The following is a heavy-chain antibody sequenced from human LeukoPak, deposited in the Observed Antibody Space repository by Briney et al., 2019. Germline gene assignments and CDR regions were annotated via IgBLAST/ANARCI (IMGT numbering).Heavy chain of an antibody. CDR1: GLTFSNAW. Sequence: GGSLRLSCAASGLTFSNAWMNWVRQAPGKGLEWVGRIKSKTDGGTTDYAAPVKGRFTISRDDSKNTLYLQMNSLKTEDTAVYYCTTGDSSGYMGDYWGQGTLVTVSS. J-gene: IGHJ4*02. V-gene: IGHV3-15*01. D-gene: IGHD6-19*01. CDR2: IKSKTDGGTT. CDR3: TTGDSSGYMGDY.